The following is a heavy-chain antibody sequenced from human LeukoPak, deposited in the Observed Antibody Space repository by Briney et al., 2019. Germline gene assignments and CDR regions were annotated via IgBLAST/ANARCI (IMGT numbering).Heavy chain of an antibody. Sequence: SETLSLTCTVSGGSISSSSYYWSWIRQPAGKGLEWIGRIYTSGSTNYNPSLKSRVTMSVDTSKNQFSLKLSSVTAADTAVYYCARKDRYYYYMDVWGKGTTVTVSS. J-gene: IGHJ6*03. V-gene: IGHV4-61*02. CDR2: IYTSGST. CDR3: ARKDRYYYYMDV. CDR1: GGSISSSSYY.